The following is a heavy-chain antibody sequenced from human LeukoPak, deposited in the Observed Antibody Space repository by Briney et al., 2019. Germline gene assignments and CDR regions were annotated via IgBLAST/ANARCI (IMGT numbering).Heavy chain of an antibody. J-gene: IGHJ4*02. D-gene: IGHD2-2*01. V-gene: IGHV4-30-4*01. CDR3: AREYCSSTSCYEDY. CDR1: GGSISSGDYY. CDR2: IYYSGST. Sequence: SQTLSLTCTVSGGSISSGDYYWSWIRQPPGKGLEWIGYIYYSGSTYYNPSLKSRVTISVDTSENQFSLKLSSVTAADTAVYYCAREYCSSTSCYEDYWGQGTLVTVSS.